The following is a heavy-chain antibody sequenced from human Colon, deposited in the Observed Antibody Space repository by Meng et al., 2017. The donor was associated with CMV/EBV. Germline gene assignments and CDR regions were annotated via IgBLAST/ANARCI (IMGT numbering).Heavy chain of an antibody. J-gene: IGHJ4*02. D-gene: IGHD5-24*01. CDR1: GYTFTGYY. CDR2: INPNSGGT. Sequence: ASVKVSCKASGYTFTGYYMHWVRQAPGQGLEWMGWINPNSGGTNYAQKFQGRVTMTRDTSISTAYMELSRLRSDDTAVYYCVREGGSRDGYTLDRYWGQGTLVTVSS. V-gene: IGHV1-2*02. CDR3: VREGGSRDGYTLDRY.